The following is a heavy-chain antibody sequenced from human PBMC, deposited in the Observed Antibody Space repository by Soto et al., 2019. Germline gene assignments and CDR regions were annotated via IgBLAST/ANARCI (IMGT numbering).Heavy chain of an antibody. CDR1: GYSISSSNW. CDR3: ARIADYYDSSGYFGPWFDP. D-gene: IGHD3-22*01. Sequence: SETLSLTCAVSGYSISSSNWWGWIRQPPGEGLEGIGYIYYSGSTYYSPSLKSRVTMSVDTSKNQFSLKLSSVTAVDTAVYYCARIADYYDSSGYFGPWFDPWGQGTLVTVSS. CDR2: IYYSGST. J-gene: IGHJ5*02. V-gene: IGHV4-28*01.